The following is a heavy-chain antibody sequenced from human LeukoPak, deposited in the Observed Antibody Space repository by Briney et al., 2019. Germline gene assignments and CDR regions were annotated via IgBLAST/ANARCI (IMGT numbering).Heavy chain of an antibody. CDR3: VRDNYDSSGSLFDY. D-gene: IGHD3-22*01. V-gene: IGHV4-4*07. CDR1: GGSISNNY. J-gene: IGHJ4*02. Sequence: SSETLSLTCTVSGGSISNNYWSWIRQPAGKGLEWIGRIYTSGSTNYNPSLKSRVTMSVDTSKNQFSLKLSSVTAADTAVYYCVRDNYDSSGSLFDYWGQGTLVTVSS. CDR2: IYTSGST.